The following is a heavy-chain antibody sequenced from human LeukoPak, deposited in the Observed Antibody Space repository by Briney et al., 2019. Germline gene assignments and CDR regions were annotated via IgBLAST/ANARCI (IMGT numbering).Heavy chain of an antibody. CDR3: ARSPSYKGWFDP. Sequence: GGSLRLSCAASGFTFSSYEMNWVRQGPGKGLEWVSYISSHGSTIYYADSVKGRFTISRDNAKNSLYLQMNSLRAEDTAIYYCARSPSYKGWFDPWGQGTLVTVSS. CDR2: ISSHGSTI. J-gene: IGHJ5*02. V-gene: IGHV3-48*03. D-gene: IGHD1-14*01. CDR1: GFTFSSYE.